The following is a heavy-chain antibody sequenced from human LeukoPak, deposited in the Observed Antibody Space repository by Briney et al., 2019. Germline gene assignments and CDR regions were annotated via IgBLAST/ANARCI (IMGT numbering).Heavy chain of an antibody. V-gene: IGHV4-59*01. CDR1: GGSISNYY. CDR3: ARGYGDYLDY. D-gene: IGHD4-17*01. J-gene: IGHJ4*02. Sequence: SETLSLTCTVSGGSISNYYWSWIRQPPGEGLEWIGYIYYSGSTNYNPSLKSRVTISVDTSKNQFSLKLSSVTAADTAVYYCARGYGDYLDYWGQGTLVTVSS. CDR2: IYYSGST.